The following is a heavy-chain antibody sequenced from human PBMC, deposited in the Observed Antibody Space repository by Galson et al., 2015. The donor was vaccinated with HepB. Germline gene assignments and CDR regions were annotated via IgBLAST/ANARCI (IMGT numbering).Heavy chain of an antibody. J-gene: IGHJ6*02. CDR3: VRGLLEWLLHYYGMDV. CDR2: IRTKANNYAT. D-gene: IGHD3-3*01. V-gene: IGHV3-73*01. Sequence: SLRLSCAASGFNFGGSAIHWVRQASGKGPEWVGRIRTKANNYATSYVPSLEGRFTISRDDSKNMAYLHMKSLKADDTAVYYCVRGLLEWLLHYYGMDVWGQGTTVTVSS. CDR1: GFNFGGSA.